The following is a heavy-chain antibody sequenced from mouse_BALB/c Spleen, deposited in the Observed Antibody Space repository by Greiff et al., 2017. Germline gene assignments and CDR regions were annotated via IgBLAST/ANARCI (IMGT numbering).Heavy chain of an antibody. J-gene: IGHJ4*01. CDR2: IDPANGNT. D-gene: IGHD4-1*01. Sequence: EVQLQQSGAELVKPGASVKLSCTASGFNIKDTYMHWVKQRPEQGLEWIGRIDPANGNTKYDPKFPGKATITADTSSNTAYLQLSSLTSEDTAVYDCAANWEDYYAMDYWGQGTSVTVSS. CDR1: GFNIKDTY. CDR3: AANWEDYYAMDY. V-gene: IGHV14-3*02.